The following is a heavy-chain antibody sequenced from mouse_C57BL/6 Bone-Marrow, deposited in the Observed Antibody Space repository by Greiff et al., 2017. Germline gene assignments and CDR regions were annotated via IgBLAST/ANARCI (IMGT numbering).Heavy chain of an antibody. V-gene: IGHV1-62-2*01. CDR3: ARHEEGGYYYGNYFDY. J-gene: IGHJ2*01. CDR1: GYTFTEYT. CDR2: FYPGSGSI. Sequence: VQLQQSGAELVKPGASVKLSCKASGYTFTEYTIHWVKQRSGQGLEWIGWFYPGSGSIKYNEKFKDKATLTADKSSSTVYMELSRLTSEDSAVYFGARHEEGGYYYGNYFDYWGQGTTLTVSS. D-gene: IGHD1-1*01.